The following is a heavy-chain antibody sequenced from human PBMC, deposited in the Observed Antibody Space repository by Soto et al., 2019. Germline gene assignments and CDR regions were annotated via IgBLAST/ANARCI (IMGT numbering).Heavy chain of an antibody. Sequence: QLQLQESGPGLVKPSETLSLTCTVSGGSISSSSYYWGWIRQPPGKGLEWIGSIYYSGSTYYNPSLKNRVTITVDTSQNQFSLKLSSVTAADTAVYYCASLTYYYDSSGYLYFDYWGQGTLVTVSS. J-gene: IGHJ4*02. CDR2: IYYSGST. CDR1: GGSISSSSYY. V-gene: IGHV4-39*01. CDR3: ASLTYYYDSSGYLYFDY. D-gene: IGHD3-22*01.